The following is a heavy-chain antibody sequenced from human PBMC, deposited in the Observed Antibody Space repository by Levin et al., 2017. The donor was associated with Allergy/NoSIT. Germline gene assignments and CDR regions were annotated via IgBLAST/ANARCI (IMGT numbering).Heavy chain of an antibody. CDR1: GFTFSTYA. CDR3: AKGKGGTGFLNWFDP. V-gene: IGHV3-23*01. CDR2: ISGSGGST. Sequence: GGSLRLSCAASGFTFSTYAMSWVRQAPGKGLEWVSAISGSGGSTYYADSVKGRFTISRDNPKNTLYLQINSLRAEDTALYYCAKGKGGTGFLNWFDPWGQGTLVTVSS. D-gene: IGHD3-9*01. J-gene: IGHJ5*02.